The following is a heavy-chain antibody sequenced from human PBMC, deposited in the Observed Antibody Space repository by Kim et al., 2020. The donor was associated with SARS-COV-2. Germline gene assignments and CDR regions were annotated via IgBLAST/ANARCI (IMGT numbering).Heavy chain of an antibody. V-gene: IGHV3-74*01. J-gene: IGHJ2*01. CDR2: INSDGSST. CDR3: ARESTAEYFNWYFDL. CDR1: GFTFSSYW. Sequence: GGSLRLSCAASGFTFSSYWMLWVRQAPGKGLVWVSRINSDGSSTSYADSVKGRFTISRDNAKNTLYLQMNSLRAEDTAVYYCARESTAEYFNWYFDLWGRGTLVTVSS.